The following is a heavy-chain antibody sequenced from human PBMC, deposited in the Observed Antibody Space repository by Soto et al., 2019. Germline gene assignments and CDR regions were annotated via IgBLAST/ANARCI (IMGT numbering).Heavy chain of an antibody. CDR3: AREEVAGTTGYNWFDP. D-gene: IGHD1-7*01. CDR1: GYTFTSYG. V-gene: IGHV1-18*01. CDR2: ISAYNGNT. Sequence: ASVKVSCKASGYTFTSYGISWVRQAPGQGLEWMGWISAYNGNTNYAQKLQGRVTMTTDTSTSTAYMELRSLRSDDTAVYYCAREEVAGTTGYNWFDPWGQGTLVTVSS. J-gene: IGHJ5*02.